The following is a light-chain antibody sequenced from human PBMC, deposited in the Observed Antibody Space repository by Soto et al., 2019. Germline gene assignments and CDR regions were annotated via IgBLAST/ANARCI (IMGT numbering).Light chain of an antibody. J-gene: IGLJ2*01. V-gene: IGLV1-47*01. CDR3: SARDDSRTGVV. Sequence: QSVLTQPPSASGTPVQRVTISCSGSSSNIGSNHVYWYQQFPGMAPKLLMYRSDQRPTGVPDRFSGSKSGTSASLAISGVRCDDEDAYDVSARDDSRTGVVVGGGTKLTVL. CDR1: SSNIGSNH. CDR2: RSD.